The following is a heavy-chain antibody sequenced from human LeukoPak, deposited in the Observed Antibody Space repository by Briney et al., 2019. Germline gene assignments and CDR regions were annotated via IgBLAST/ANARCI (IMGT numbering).Heavy chain of an antibody. D-gene: IGHD3-22*01. CDR2: IYYSGST. CDR1: GGSISSYY. CDR3: ARLLYYYDSSGYYLFDY. V-gene: IGHV4-59*08. Sequence: SETLSLTRTVSGGSISSYYWSWIRQPPGKGLEWIGYIYYSGSTNYNPSLKSRVTISVDTSKNQFSLKLSSVTAADTAVYYCARLLYYYDSSGYYLFDYWGQGTLVTVSS. J-gene: IGHJ4*02.